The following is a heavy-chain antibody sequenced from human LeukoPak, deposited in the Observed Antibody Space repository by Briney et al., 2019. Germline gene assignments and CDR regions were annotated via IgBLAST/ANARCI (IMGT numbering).Heavy chain of an antibody. CDR2: IYYSAST. Sequence: KPTQCLSLTCTVSAPSISSSSYDSGSLRQPRRNGLEWIGSIYYSASTYYNPSLNSPLTISADTSKNQFSLKLRSVAVADTAVYYCARNRRERSCWYWNVYFDYWGQGTLVTVSS. CDR1: APSISSSSYD. D-gene: IGHD6-19*01. V-gene: IGHV4-39*01. CDR3: ARNRRERSCWYWNVYFDY. J-gene: IGHJ4*02.